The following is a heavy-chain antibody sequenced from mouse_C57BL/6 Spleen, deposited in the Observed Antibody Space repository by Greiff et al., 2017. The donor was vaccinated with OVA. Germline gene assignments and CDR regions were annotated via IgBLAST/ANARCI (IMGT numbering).Heavy chain of an antibody. CDR2: ISDGGSYT. V-gene: IGHV5-4*03. CDR1: GFTFSSYA. CDR3: ARALTGPFAD. J-gene: IGHJ3*01. D-gene: IGHD4-1*01. Sequence: EVKLVESGGGLVKPGGSLKLSCAASGFTFSSYAMSWVRQTPEKRLEWVATISDGGSYTYYPANVKGRFTISRDNAKNNLYLQMSHLKAEDTAMYYCARALTGPFADWGQGTLVTVSA.